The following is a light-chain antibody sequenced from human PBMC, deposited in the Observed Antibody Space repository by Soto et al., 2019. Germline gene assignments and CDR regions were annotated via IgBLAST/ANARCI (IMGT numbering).Light chain of an antibody. CDR1: SSDVGNYNL. V-gene: IGLV2-23*01. CDR3: CSYAGSSTYV. J-gene: IGLJ1*01. Sequence: QSALTQPASVSGSAGQSITISCTGTSSDVGNYNLVSWYLHHPGKAPKLLIYEDTKRPSGVSNRFSGSRSGNTASLTVSGLQTEDETVYYCCSYAGSSTYVFGTGTKVTV. CDR2: EDT.